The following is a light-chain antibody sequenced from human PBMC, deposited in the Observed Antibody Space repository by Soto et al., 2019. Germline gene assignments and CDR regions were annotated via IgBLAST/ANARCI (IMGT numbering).Light chain of an antibody. Sequence: EIVLTQSPGTLALSPGARATLSCRASQSLSDNYLAWYQQKPGQAPRLRIYGASSRAAGISDRFSGSGSGTDFTLTISRLEPEDFAVYYCQQYVTSRTFGRGTKVDIK. J-gene: IGKJ1*01. V-gene: IGKV3-20*01. CDR2: GAS. CDR3: QQYVTSRT. CDR1: QSLSDNY.